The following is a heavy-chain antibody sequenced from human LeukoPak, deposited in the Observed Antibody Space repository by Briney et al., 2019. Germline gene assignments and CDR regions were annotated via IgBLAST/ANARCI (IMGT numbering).Heavy chain of an antibody. D-gene: IGHD5-12*01. V-gene: IGHV1-2*02. CDR1: GYTFTGYY. CDR3: ARVAPQISDAFDI. Sequence: GAPVKVSCKASGYTFTGYYMHWVRQAPGQGLEWMGWINPNSGGTNYAQKFQGRVTMTRDTSISTAYMELSRLRSDDTAMYYCARVAPQISDAFDIWGQGTMVTVSS. J-gene: IGHJ3*02. CDR2: INPNSGGT.